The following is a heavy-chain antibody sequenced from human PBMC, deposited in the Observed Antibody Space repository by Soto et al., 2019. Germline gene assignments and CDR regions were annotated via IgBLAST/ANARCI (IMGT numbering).Heavy chain of an antibody. CDR3: ARARGYYGMDV. Sequence: QVQLQESGPGLVKPSGTLSLTCAVSGGSISSSHWWSWVRQPPGKGLEWIGEIYHDGSTKYNPTLKSRVTISVDKSTKHFSLKLSSVTAADTAVYYWARARGYYGMDVWGQGTTVTVSS. V-gene: IGHV4-4*02. CDR1: GGSISSSHW. D-gene: IGHD3-10*01. J-gene: IGHJ6*02. CDR2: IYHDGST.